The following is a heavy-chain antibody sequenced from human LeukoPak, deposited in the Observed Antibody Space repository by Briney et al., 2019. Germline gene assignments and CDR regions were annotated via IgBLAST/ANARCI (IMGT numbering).Heavy chain of an antibody. CDR2: INPNSGGT. Sequence: ASVEVSCKASGYTFSGYYIHWARQAPGQGLEWMGWINPNSGGTKYAQNFQGRVTMTRDTSISTAYMELSRLRSDDTAVYYCAREMYYYASGSYYKGFRNWFDPWGQGTLVTVSS. V-gene: IGHV1-2*02. CDR1: GYTFSGYY. D-gene: IGHD3-10*01. CDR3: AREMYYYASGSYYKGFRNWFDP. J-gene: IGHJ5*02.